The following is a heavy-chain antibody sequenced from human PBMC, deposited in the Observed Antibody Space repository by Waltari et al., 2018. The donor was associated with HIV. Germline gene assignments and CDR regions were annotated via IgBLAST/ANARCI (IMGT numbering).Heavy chain of an antibody. CDR1: GFTFRSYV. CDR3: ARAPPDYYFDY. Sequence: QVQLVESGGGVVKTGRSLRLSRAASGFTFRSYVMHRARQAPGKGLEWVAVIWYDGSNKYYADSVKGRFTISRDNSKNTLYLQMNSLRAEDTAVYYCARAPPDYYFDYWGQGTLVTVSS. V-gene: IGHV3-33*01. CDR2: IWYDGSNK. J-gene: IGHJ4*02.